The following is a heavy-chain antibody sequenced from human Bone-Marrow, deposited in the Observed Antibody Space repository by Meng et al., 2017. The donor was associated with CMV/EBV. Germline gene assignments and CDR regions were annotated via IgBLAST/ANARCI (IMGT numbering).Heavy chain of an antibody. CDR1: GFTFSNAW. CDR2: IKSKTDGGTT. D-gene: IGHD3-10*01. CDR3: TTGSKPRVTMVRGVAY. Sequence: GGSLRLSCAASGFTFSNAWMSWVRQAPGKGLEWVGRIKSKTDGGTTDYAAPVKGRFTISRDDSKNTLYLQMNSLKTEDTAVYYCTTGSKPRVTMVRGVAYWGQGPLVNVSS. J-gene: IGHJ4*02. V-gene: IGHV3-15*01.